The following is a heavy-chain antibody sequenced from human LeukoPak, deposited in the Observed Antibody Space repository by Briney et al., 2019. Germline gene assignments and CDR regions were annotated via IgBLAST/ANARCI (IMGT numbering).Heavy chain of an antibody. CDR2: IYSGGGT. Sequence: GGSLRLSCAASGFAVSSNSTSWVRQAPGKGLEWVSVIYSGGGTYYADSVKGRFTISRDNSKNTLYLQMSSLRAEDTAVYYCGRRDVSTRYFDYGGQGTLVTVPS. CDR3: GRRDVSTRYFDY. V-gene: IGHV3-66*01. CDR1: GFAVSSNS. J-gene: IGHJ4*02. D-gene: IGHD5/OR15-5a*01.